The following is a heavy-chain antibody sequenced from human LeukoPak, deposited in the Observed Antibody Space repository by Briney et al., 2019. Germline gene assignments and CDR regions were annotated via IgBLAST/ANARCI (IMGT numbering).Heavy chain of an antibody. CDR1: GYTFIGYY. Sequence: GASVTVSFKSSGYTFIGYYLHWVRQAPGQGLEWMGWINPNSGGTNYAQKFQGRVTMTRDTSISTAYMELSRVRSDDTAVYYCARGRFLEWLLSADWYFDLWGRGTLVTVSS. V-gene: IGHV1-2*02. CDR3: ARGRFLEWLLSADWYFDL. CDR2: INPNSGGT. J-gene: IGHJ2*01. D-gene: IGHD3-3*01.